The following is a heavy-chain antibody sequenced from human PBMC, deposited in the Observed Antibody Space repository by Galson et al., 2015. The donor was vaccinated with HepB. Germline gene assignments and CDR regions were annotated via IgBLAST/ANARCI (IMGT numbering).Heavy chain of an antibody. CDR2: IYWDGDK. J-gene: IGHJ4*02. V-gene: IGHV2-5*02. CDR3: AHRLGAAFDY. Sequence: PPGKALEWLALIYWDGDKRYSPSLKSRLTITKDTSKNQVVLTMTNMDPVDTATYYCAHRLGAAFDYWGQGPLVTVSS. D-gene: IGHD3-16*01.